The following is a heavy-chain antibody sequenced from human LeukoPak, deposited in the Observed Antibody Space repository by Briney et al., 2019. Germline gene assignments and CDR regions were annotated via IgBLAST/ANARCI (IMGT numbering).Heavy chain of an antibody. CDR1: GGSFSGYY. Sequence: KASETLSLTCAVYGGSFSGYYWSWIRQPPGKGLEWIGEINHSGSTNYNPSLKSRVTISVDTSKNQFSLKLSSVTAADTAVYYCARVTMIVVVNWFDPWGQGTLVTVSS. CDR3: ARVTMIVVVNWFDP. J-gene: IGHJ5*02. V-gene: IGHV4-34*01. D-gene: IGHD3-22*01. CDR2: INHSGST.